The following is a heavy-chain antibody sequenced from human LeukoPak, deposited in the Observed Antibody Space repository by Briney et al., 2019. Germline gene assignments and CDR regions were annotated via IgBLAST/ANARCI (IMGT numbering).Heavy chain of an antibody. J-gene: IGHJ4*02. Sequence: GGSLRLSCAASGFTISSYWMHWVRQAPGKGLVWVSRINSDGTSTSYADSVKGRFTISRDNAKNTLYLQMNSLRAEDTSVYYCARDMSLCGGDCYSDYWGQGTLVTVSS. CDR1: GFTISSYW. V-gene: IGHV3-74*01. CDR3: ARDMSLCGGDCYSDY. D-gene: IGHD2-21*02. CDR2: INSDGTST.